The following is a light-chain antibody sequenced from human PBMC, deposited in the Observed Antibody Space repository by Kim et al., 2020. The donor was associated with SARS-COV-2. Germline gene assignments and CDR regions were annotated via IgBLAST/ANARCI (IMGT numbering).Light chain of an antibody. CDR3: SSYTSSSTVV. V-gene: IGLV2-14*03. CDR2: DVS. J-gene: IGLJ2*01. Sequence: GQWLTISCTGTSRDVGGYNYVSWYQQHPGKAPKLMIYDVSNRPSGVSNRFSGSKSGNTASLTISGLQAEDEADYYCSSYTSSSTVVFGGGTQLTVL. CDR1: SRDVGGYNY.